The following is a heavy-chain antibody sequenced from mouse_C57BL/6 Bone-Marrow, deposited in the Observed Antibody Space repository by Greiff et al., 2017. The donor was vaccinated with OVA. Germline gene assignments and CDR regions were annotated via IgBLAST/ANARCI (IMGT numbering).Heavy chain of an antibody. V-gene: IGHV7-1*01. J-gene: IGHJ4*01. D-gene: IGHD1-1*01. CDR1: GFTFSDFY. CDR2: SRNKANDYTT. CDR3: ARDAGSSYSYYAMDY. Sequence: EVMLVESGGGLVQSGRSLRLSCATSGFTFSDFYMEWVRQAPGKGLEWIAASRNKANDYTTEYSASVKGRFIVSRDTSQSILYLQMNALRAEDTAIYYCARDAGSSYSYYAMDYWGQGTSVTVSS.